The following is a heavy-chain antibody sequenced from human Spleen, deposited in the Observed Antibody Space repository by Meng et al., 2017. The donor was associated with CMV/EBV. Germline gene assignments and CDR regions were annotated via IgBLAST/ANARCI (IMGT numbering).Heavy chain of an antibody. CDR3: ARDLYYSYGMDV. J-gene: IGHJ6*02. D-gene: IGHD2-2*02. V-gene: IGHV1-2*02. CDR1: GYTFTAHY. CDR2: IHPHRGDT. Sequence: ASVKVSCKASGYTFTAHYFHWVRQAPGQGLEWMGWIHPHRGDTNYAQQFQGRVTLTRDTSINTGYMELTRLTSDDTAVYYCARDLYYSYGMDVWGQGTTVTVSS.